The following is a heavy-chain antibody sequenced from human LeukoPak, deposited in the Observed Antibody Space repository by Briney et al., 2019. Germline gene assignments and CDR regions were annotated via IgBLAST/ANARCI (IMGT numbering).Heavy chain of an antibody. Sequence: PSETLSLTCTVSGGSISTSSYYWGWVRQPPGKGLEWIGNIFYSGSTYYSPSLKSRVTISLDTSRNQFSLKLSSVTAADTAVYYCARVGGTGPYDYGDQRWFDPWGQGTLVTVSS. V-gene: IGHV4-39*07. CDR1: GGSISTSSYY. CDR2: IFYSGST. D-gene: IGHD4-17*01. J-gene: IGHJ5*02. CDR3: ARVGGTGPYDYGDQRWFDP.